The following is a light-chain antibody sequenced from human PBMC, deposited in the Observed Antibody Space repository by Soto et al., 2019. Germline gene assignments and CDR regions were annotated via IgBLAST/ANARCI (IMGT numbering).Light chain of an antibody. J-gene: IGLJ1*01. CDR2: TNN. V-gene: IGLV1-44*01. CDR1: NSNIGTNT. CDR3: AAWDHSLGAYV. Sequence: QSVLTQPPSVSGTPRQRVTISCSVSNSNIGTNTVNWYQQLPGTAPRLLIYTNNQRPSGVPQRFSGSKTGTSASLAIGGLQSEDGADYYCAAWDHSLGAYVFGTGTKVTVL.